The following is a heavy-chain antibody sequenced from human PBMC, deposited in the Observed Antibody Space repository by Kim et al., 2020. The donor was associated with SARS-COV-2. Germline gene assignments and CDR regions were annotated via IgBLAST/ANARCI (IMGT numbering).Heavy chain of an antibody. J-gene: IGHJ4*02. Sequence: AQKLQGRVTMTTDTSTSTAYMELRSLRSDDTAVYYCARQRGGYYLLFDYWGQGTLVTVSP. V-gene: IGHV1-18*01. D-gene: IGHD3-22*01. CDR3: ARQRGGYYLLFDY.